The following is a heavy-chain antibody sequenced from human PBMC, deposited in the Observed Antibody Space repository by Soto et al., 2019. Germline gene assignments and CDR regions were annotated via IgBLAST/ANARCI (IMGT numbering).Heavy chain of an antibody. Sequence: PVGSLRLSCAASGFTFSSYGMHWVRQAPGKGLEWVAVIWYDGSNKYYADSVKGRFTISRDNSKNTLYLQMNSLRAEDTAVYYCAGNPGGGSSWYLGAFDIWGQGTMVTVSS. CDR3: AGNPGGGSSWYLGAFDI. V-gene: IGHV3-33*01. CDR1: GFTFSSYG. J-gene: IGHJ3*02. D-gene: IGHD6-13*01. CDR2: IWYDGSNK.